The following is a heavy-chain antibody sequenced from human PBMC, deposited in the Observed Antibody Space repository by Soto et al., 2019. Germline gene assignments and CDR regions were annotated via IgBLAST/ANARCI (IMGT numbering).Heavy chain of an antibody. V-gene: IGHV1-69*01. CDR2: IIPIFGTA. CDR3: ARNQRGGYSGYDMPYYCYYGMDV. D-gene: IGHD5-12*01. J-gene: IGHJ6*02. Sequence: QVQLVQSGAEVKKPGSSVKVSCKASGGTFSSYAISWVRQAPGQGLEWMGGIIPIFGTANYAQKFQGRVTITANESTRTAFMELSSMRSEDTAVYYCARNQRGGYSGYDMPYYCYYGMDVWGQGTTVTVSS. CDR1: GGTFSSYA.